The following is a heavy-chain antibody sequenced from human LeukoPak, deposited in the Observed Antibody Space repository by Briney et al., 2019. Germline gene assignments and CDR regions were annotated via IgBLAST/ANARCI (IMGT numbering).Heavy chain of an antibody. J-gene: IGHJ4*02. CDR3: ARVSRFYYDSSGDFDY. CDR1: GYTFTGYY. Sequence: ASVKVSCKASGYTFTGYYMRWVRQAPGQGLEWMGWITPNSGATKYAQKFRGRVSMTRDTSINTAYMELSRLRSDDTAIYYCARVSRFYYDSSGDFDYGGQGTLVTVSS. D-gene: IGHD3-22*01. V-gene: IGHV1-2*02. CDR2: ITPNSGAT.